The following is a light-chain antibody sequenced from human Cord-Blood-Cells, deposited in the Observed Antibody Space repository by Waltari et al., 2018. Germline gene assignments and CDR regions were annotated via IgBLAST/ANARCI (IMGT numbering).Light chain of an antibody. Sequence: EIVMTHSPATLSVSPGERATLSCRASQSVSSNLAWYQQKPGQAPRLLIYGASTRATGIPARFSGSGSGTEFTLTISSLQSEDFAVYYCQQYNDWRLTFGGGTKVEIK. CDR2: GAS. J-gene: IGKJ4*01. CDR3: QQYNDWRLT. V-gene: IGKV3-15*01. CDR1: QSVSSN.